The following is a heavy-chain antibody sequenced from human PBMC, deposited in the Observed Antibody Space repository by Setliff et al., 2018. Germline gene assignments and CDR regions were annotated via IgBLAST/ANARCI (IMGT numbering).Heavy chain of an antibody. CDR3: ARERGYSGYDY. V-gene: IGHV4-59*12. CDR2: IYYSGST. CDR1: GGSISSYY. J-gene: IGHJ4*02. Sequence: SETLSLTCTVSGGSISSYYWSWIRQPPGKGLEWIGYIYYSGSTNYNPSLKSRVTISVDTSKNQFSLKLSSVTAADTAVYYCARERGYSGYDYWGQGTLVTVSS. D-gene: IGHD5-12*01.